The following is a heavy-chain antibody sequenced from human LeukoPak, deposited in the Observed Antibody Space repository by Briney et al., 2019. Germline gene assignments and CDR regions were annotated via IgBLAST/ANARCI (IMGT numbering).Heavy chain of an antibody. D-gene: IGHD3-9*01. Sequence: ASVKVSCKASGYTFTGYYMHWVRQAPGQGLEWMGWINPNSGGTNYAQKFQGRVTMTEDTSTDTAYMELSSLRSEDTAVYYCATQTRDILTGYDNWFDPWGQGTLVTVSS. CDR2: INPNSGGT. CDR1: GYTFTGYY. V-gene: IGHV1-2*02. CDR3: ATQTRDILTGYDNWFDP. J-gene: IGHJ5*02.